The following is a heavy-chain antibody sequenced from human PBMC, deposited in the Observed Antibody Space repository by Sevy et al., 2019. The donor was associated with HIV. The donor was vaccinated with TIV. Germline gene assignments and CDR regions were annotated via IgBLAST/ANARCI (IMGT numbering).Heavy chain of an antibody. J-gene: IGHJ3*02. CDR1: GYTLTELS. CDR3: ATAGRGRSIAFDI. CDR2: FDPEDGET. V-gene: IGHV1-24*01. Sequence: ASVKVSCKVSGYTLTELSMHWVRQAPGKGLEWMGGFDPEDGETIYAQKFQGRVTMTEATSTDTAYMELSSLRSEDTAVYYCATAGRGRSIAFDIWGQGTMVTVSS.